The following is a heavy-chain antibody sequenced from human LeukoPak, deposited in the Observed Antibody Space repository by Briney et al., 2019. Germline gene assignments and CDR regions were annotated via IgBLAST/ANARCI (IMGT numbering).Heavy chain of an antibody. Sequence: GGSLRLSCAASGFTFSGYWMSWVRQAPGKGLEWVANIKQDGSEKYYVDSVKGRFTISRDNAKNSLYLQMNSLRAEDTAVYYCSGLRGAFDIWGQGTMVTVSS. CDR2: IKQDGSEK. V-gene: IGHV3-7*05. CDR1: GFTFSGYW. J-gene: IGHJ3*02. D-gene: IGHD5/OR15-5a*01. CDR3: SGLRGAFDI.